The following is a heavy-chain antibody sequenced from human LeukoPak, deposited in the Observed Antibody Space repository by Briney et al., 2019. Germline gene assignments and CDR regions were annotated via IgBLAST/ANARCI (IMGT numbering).Heavy chain of an antibody. CDR3: ARRRDGYNYVGTDY. CDR2: IYPGDSDT. J-gene: IGHJ4*02. CDR1: GNNFTNYW. Sequence: GESLKISCKGSGNNFTNYWIGWVHQMPGKGLEWMGIIYPGDSDTTYSPSFQGQVTISADKSISTAYLQWSSLKASDTAMYYCARRRDGYNYVGTDYWGQGTLVTVSS. D-gene: IGHD5-24*01. V-gene: IGHV5-51*07.